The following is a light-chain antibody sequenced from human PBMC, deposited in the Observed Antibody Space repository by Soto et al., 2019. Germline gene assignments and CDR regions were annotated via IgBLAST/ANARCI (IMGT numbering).Light chain of an antibody. CDR2: GAS. V-gene: IGKV3-20*01. J-gene: IGKJ1*01. CDR3: QQYGSSSWT. CDR1: QSVSSSY. Sequence: EMVLTQSPGTLSLSPGERATLYCRASQSVSSSYLAWYQQQPGQAPRLLIYGASSRATGIPDRFSGSGSGTDFTLTISRLEPEDFAVYYCQQYGSSSWTFGQGTKVDIK.